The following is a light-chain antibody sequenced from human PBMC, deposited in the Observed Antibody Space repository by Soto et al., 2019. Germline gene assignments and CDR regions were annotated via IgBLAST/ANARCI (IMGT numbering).Light chain of an antibody. CDR1: QSVSSSY. Sequence: EIVLTQSPGTLSLSPGERATLSCRASQSVSSSYLAWYQQKPGQAPRLLIYGASSRATGLPDRFSGSGSGTDFTLTISRLEPEDFAVYYCQHYGRSRMYTFGQGTKLEI. V-gene: IGKV3-20*01. CDR3: QHYGRSRMYT. J-gene: IGKJ2*01. CDR2: GAS.